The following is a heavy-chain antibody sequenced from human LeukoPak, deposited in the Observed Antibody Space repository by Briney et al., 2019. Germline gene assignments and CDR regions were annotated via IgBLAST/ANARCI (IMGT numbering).Heavy chain of an antibody. D-gene: IGHD3-9*01. CDR2: IYYSGST. V-gene: IGHV4-30-4*08. J-gene: IGHJ4*02. Sequence: SESLSLTCTVSGGSISSGDYYWSWIRQPPGKGLEWIGYIYYSGSTYYNPSLKSRVTISVDTSKNQFSLKLSSVTAADTAVYYCARSYDISPIDYWGQGTLVTVSS. CDR3: ARSYDISPIDY. CDR1: GGSISSGDYY.